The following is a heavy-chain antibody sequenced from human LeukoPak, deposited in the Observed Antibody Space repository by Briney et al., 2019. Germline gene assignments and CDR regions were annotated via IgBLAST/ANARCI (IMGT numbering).Heavy chain of an antibody. CDR1: GFTFSAYA. D-gene: IGHD3-22*01. CDR2: IGSDNKP. V-gene: IGHV3-23*05. Sequence: GGSLRLSCEASGFTFSAYAMTWVRQAPGKGLEWVSSIGSDNKPHYSESVKGRFAISRDNSKNILFLHLNSLRAEGTALYYCARYGGGYYYIIDYWGQGTLVTVSS. CDR3: ARYGGGYYYIIDY. J-gene: IGHJ4*02.